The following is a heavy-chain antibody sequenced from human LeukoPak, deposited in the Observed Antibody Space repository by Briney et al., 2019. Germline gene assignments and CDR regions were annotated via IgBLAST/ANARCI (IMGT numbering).Heavy chain of an antibody. Sequence: XXXAAXXFTFXSXXMHWVRXAPGXXLXXXAVISYDGSNKYYADSVKGRFTISRDNSKNALYLQMNSLRAEDTAVYYCARGSSWSLYYSDYWGQGTLVTVSS. CDR3: ARGSSWSLYYSDY. D-gene: IGHD6-13*01. V-gene: IGHV3-30-3*01. CDR2: ISYDGSNK. J-gene: IGHJ4*02. CDR1: XFTFXSXX.